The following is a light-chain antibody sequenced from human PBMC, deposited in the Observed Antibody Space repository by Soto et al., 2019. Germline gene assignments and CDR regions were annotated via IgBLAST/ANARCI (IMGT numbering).Light chain of an antibody. CDR3: SSYASSSTYV. CDR1: SSDVGGYNY. V-gene: IGLV2-14*01. Sequence: QSALTQPASVSVDPGQSITISCTGTSSDVGGYNYVSWYQQHPGKAPKLMIYEVSHRPSWVSNRFSGSESGNTASLTISGLQAEDEADYYCSSYASSSTYVVGTGTKLTVL. J-gene: IGLJ1*01. CDR2: EVS.